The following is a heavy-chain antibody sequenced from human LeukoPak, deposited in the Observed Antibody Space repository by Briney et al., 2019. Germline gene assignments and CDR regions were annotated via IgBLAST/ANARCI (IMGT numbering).Heavy chain of an antibody. CDR1: GYTFTTYP. D-gene: IGHD4-17*01. V-gene: IGHV1-18*01. Sequence: ASVKVSCTASGYTFTTYPITWVRQAPGQGLEWMGWITTYNGNTKYARKLQGRVTITTDTSTSTAYMDLRGLRSDDTAVYYCARGYDYGDYVGDFDYWGQGTLVTVSS. J-gene: IGHJ4*02. CDR3: ARGYDYGDYVGDFDY. CDR2: ITTYNGNT.